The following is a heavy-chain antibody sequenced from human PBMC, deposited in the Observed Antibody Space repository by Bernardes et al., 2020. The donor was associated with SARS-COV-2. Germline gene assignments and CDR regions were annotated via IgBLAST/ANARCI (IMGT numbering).Heavy chain of an antibody. D-gene: IGHD6-19*01. V-gene: IGHV3-30*03. J-gene: IGHJ4*02. CDR2: ISYDGSNK. Sequence: GGSLRLSCAASGFTFSSYGMHWVRQAPGKGLEWVAVISYDGSNKYYADSVKGRFTISRDNSKNTLYLQMNSLRAEDTAVYYCARYSSGWYGAFDYWGQGTLVTVSS. CDR1: GFTFSSYG. CDR3: ARYSSGWYGAFDY.